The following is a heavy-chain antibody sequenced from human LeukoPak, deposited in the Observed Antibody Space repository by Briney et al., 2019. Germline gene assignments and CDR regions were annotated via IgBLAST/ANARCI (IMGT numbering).Heavy chain of an antibody. CDR3: ARELWFVNAPGSWLDP. D-gene: IGHD3-10*01. V-gene: IGHV4-30-2*01. J-gene: IGHJ5*02. CDR1: GDSISSGDYS. Sequence: SQTLSLTCTVSGDSISSGDYSWSWIRQPSGKGLEWIGYIFHTGSSYYNPSLRSRVTISVDRSRNQFSLRLTSVTAADTAVYYCARELWFVNAPGSWLDPWGQGTQVTVSS. CDR2: IFHTGSS.